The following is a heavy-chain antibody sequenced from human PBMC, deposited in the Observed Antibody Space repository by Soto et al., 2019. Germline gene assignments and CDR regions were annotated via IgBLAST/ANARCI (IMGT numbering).Heavy chain of an antibody. CDR3: ARKSSSDSTGYDYFDY. D-gene: IGHD3-22*01. V-gene: IGHV3-21*06. CDR2: INYSGRYM. Sequence: GGALRLSCATSGFSFSSSDMTCVRQAPGKGLEYVSSINYSGRYMFYAGSLRGRFTVSRDNAKNSLYLQMNSLRAEDTAVYYCARKSSSDSTGYDYFDYWGQGTLVTVSS. J-gene: IGHJ4*02. CDR1: GFSFSSSD.